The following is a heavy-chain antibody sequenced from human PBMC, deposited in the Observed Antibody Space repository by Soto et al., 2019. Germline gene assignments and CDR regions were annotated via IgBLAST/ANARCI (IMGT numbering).Heavy chain of an antibody. Sequence: ASVKVSCKASGYTLISYGISWVRQAPGQGLEWMGWISAYNGNTNYAQKFQSRVTMTTDTSTSTVYMELTSLRSDDTAVYYCASESRTIFGVVINYWGQGTAVTVSS. CDR3: ASESRTIFGVVINY. V-gene: IGHV1-18*01. CDR2: ISAYNGNT. J-gene: IGHJ4*02. CDR1: GYTLISYG. D-gene: IGHD3-3*01.